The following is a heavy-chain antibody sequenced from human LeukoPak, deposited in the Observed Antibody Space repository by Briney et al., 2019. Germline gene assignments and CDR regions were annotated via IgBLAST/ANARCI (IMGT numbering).Heavy chain of an antibody. D-gene: IGHD3-16*02. CDR3: ARVRVWGSYRPRYFDY. Sequence: ASVKVSCKAPGYTFTGYGISWVRQAPGQGLEWMGWISAYNGNTNYAQKLQGRVTMTTDTSTSTAYMELRSLRSDDTAVYYCARVRVWGSYRPRYFDYWGQGTLVTVSS. V-gene: IGHV1-18*01. CDR2: ISAYNGNT. CDR1: GYTFTGYG. J-gene: IGHJ4*02.